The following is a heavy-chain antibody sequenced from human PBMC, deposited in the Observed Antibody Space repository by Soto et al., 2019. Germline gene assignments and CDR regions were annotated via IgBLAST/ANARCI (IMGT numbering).Heavy chain of an antibody. V-gene: IGHV3-9*01. D-gene: IGHD1-26*01. CDR2: ISWNSGSI. Sequence: DVQLVESGGGLVQPGRSLRLSCAASGFTFDDYAMHWVRQAPGKGLEWVSGISWNSGSIGYADSVKGRFTISRDNAKNSLYLQMNSLRAEDTALYYCAKAMELLTPYYYYGMDVWGQGTTVTVSS. CDR3: AKAMELLTPYYYYGMDV. J-gene: IGHJ6*02. CDR1: GFTFDDYA.